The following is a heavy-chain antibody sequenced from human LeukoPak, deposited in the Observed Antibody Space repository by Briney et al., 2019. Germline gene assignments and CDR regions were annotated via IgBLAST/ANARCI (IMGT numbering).Heavy chain of an antibody. D-gene: IGHD2-15*01. J-gene: IGHJ4*02. CDR3: AKSRIVDHRGYFDY. Sequence: GGSLRLSCAASGFPFGSYPMTWVRQSPVKGLEWVSTIGTTDDTYYADSVKGRFTISRDNYKDTLYLQMHSLGAEDTAIYCCAKSRIVDHRGYFDYWGQGTLVTVSS. CDR1: GFPFGSYP. CDR2: IGTTDDT. V-gene: IGHV3-23*01.